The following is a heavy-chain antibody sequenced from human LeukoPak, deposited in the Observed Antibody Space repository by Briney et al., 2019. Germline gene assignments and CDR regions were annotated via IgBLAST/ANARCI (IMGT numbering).Heavy chain of an antibody. CDR2: IKPDGSLI. J-gene: IGHJ4*02. V-gene: IGHV3-7*01. CDR1: GFTFSSYW. Sequence: GGSLRLSCAASGFTFSSYWMTWVRQGPGKGLEWVANIKPDGSLIYYVDSVKGQFTIPRDNAKNSLYLQMNSLRAEDTAVYYCAKWELYSGFYYIDYWGQGTLATVSS. CDR3: AKWELYSGFYYIDY. D-gene: IGHD1-26*01.